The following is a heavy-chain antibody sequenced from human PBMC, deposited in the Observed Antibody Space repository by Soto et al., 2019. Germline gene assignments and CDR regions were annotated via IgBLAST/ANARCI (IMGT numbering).Heavy chain of an antibody. D-gene: IGHD4-17*01. CDR3: ARSFMGEGYGDYVPFLDY. Sequence: SETLSLTCTVSGGSISSSSYYWGWIRQPPGKGLEWIGSIYYSGSTNYNPSLKSRVTISVDTSKNQFSLKLSSVTAADTAVYYCARSFMGEGYGDYVPFLDYWGQGTLVTVSS. J-gene: IGHJ4*02. CDR1: GGSISSSSYY. V-gene: IGHV4-39*07. CDR2: IYYSGST.